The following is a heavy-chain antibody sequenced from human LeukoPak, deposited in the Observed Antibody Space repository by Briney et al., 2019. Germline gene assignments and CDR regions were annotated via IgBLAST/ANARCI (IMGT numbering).Heavy chain of an antibody. V-gene: IGHV3-48*01. Sequence: PGGSLRLSCAASGFTFSTYWMHWVRQAPGKGLEWVSYISGSGSTEYYADSVKGRFTISRDNAKNSLYLQMNSLRAEDTAVYYCARDRSGDDGFWSVYYTNCFDPWGQGTLVTVSS. CDR3: ARDRSGDDGFWSVYYTNCFDP. CDR2: ISGSGSTE. D-gene: IGHD3-3*01. CDR1: GFTFSTYW. J-gene: IGHJ5*02.